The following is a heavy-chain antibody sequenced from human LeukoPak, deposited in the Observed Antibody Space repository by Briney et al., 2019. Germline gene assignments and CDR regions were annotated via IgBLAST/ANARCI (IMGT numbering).Heavy chain of an antibody. CDR1: GFTFTSSA. CDR2: IVVGSGNT. J-gene: IGHJ4*02. D-gene: IGHD2-15*01. CDR3: AAGWVCSGGSCYYYFDY. Sequence: SMKVSCKASGFTFTSSAMQWVRQARGQRLEWIGWIVVGSGNTNYAQKFQERVTITRDMSTSTAYMELSSLRSEDTAVYYCAAGWVCSGGSCYYYFDYWGQGTLVTVSS. V-gene: IGHV1-58*02.